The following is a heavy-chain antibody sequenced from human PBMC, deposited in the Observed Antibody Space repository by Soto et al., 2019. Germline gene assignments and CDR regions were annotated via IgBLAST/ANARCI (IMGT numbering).Heavy chain of an antibody. V-gene: IGHV3-7*01. CDR2: INQDGSEK. Sequence: GGSLRLSCAASGFTFSSFWITWVRQAPGKGLEWVANINQDGSEKHYVDSVKGRFTLSRDNAENSVYLQMNSLRADDTAVYYCARDFGVQELDYWGQGTLVT. J-gene: IGHJ4*02. CDR3: ARDFGVQELDY. D-gene: IGHD3-3*01. CDR1: GFTFSSFW.